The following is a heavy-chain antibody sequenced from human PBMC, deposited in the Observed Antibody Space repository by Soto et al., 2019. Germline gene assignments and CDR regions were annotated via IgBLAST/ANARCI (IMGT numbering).Heavy chain of an antibody. CDR1: GGSISSYY. CDR3: AQQRYCTTTRCYTPSFYYGIDV. Sequence: QVQLQESGPGLVKPSETLSLTCTVSGGSISSYYWSWIRQPPGKGLEWIGYIYYSGSTNYNPSLKSRVTISVDTSKNQFSLKLSSVTAADTAVYYCAQQRYCTTTRCYTPSFYYGIDVWGQGTTVTVSS. V-gene: IGHV4-59*01. CDR2: IYYSGST. D-gene: IGHD2-2*02. J-gene: IGHJ6*02.